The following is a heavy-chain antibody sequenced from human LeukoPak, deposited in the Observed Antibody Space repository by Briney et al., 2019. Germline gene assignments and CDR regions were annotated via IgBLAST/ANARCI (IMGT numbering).Heavy chain of an antibody. V-gene: IGHV4-31*03. CDR1: ADSLSSGTYY. Sequence: SQTLSLTCTVSADSLSSGTYYWNWLRLYPGKGLEWIGCIHYTGSIYYNPSLKSRVTISVDTSKNRFSLNVNSVTAADTAVYYCARGVDRTKIYSWGQGTRVTVS. CDR3: ARGVDRTKIYS. D-gene: IGHD5-12*01. J-gene: IGHJ4*02. CDR2: IHYTGSI.